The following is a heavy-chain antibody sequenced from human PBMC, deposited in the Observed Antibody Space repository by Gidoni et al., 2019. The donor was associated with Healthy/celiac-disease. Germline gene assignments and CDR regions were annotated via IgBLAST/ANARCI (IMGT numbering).Heavy chain of an antibody. J-gene: IGHJ3*02. CDR1: GYTFTSYG. D-gene: IGHD3-3*01. CDR2: ISAYNGNT. CDR3: ARDHSPLYYDFWSGYYLGDAFDI. Sequence: QVQLVQSGAEVKKPGASVKVSCKASGYTFTSYGISGVRQAPGQGLEWMGWISAYNGNTNYAQKLQGRVTMTTDTSTSTAYMELRSLRSDDTAVYYCARDHSPLYYDFWSGYYLGDAFDIWGQGTMVTVSS. V-gene: IGHV1-18*01.